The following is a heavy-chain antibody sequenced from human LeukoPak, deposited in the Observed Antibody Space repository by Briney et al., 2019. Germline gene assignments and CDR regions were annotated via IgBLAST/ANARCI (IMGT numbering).Heavy chain of an antibody. J-gene: IGHJ6*03. CDR1: GGSFSGHY. CDR3: ARPAVTTGYYYYMDV. D-gene: IGHD4-17*01. CDR2: INHSGST. V-gene: IGHV4-34*01. Sequence: PSETLSLTCAVYGGSFSGHYWSWIRQPPGKGLEWIGEINHSGSTSYNPSFKSRFTISVDTSLNQFSLKLSSVTAADTAVYYCARPAVTTGYYYYMDVWGNGTMVIISS.